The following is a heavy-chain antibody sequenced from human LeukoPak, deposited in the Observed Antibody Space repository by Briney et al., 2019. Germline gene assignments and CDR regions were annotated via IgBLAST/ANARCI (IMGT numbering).Heavy chain of an antibody. CDR2: INGGGDDT. J-gene: IGHJ3*02. CDR3: AREIFSTVTTPVPDAFDI. D-gene: IGHD4-17*01. Sequence: KPGGSLRLSCAASGFTFKRHHMSWVRQAPGKGLDWVSSINGGGDDTYYADSVKGRFTISRDNAKNSLYLQMNSLRAEDTAVYYCAREIFSTVTTPVPDAFDIWGQGTMVTVSS. CDR1: GFTFKRHH. V-gene: IGHV3-21*04.